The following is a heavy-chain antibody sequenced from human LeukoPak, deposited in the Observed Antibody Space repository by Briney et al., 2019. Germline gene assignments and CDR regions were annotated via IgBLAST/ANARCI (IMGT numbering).Heavy chain of an antibody. J-gene: IGHJ4*02. V-gene: IGHV6-1*01. D-gene: IGHD1-26*01. CDR1: GDSVSSNSAG. CDR2: TYYRSKWYS. Sequence: SQTLSLTCAISGDSVSSNSAGWNWIRQSPSRGLEWLGRTYYRSKWYSDYAVSVKSRITINPDTSKNQFSLQLNSVIPEDTAVYYCVRRSNYAFDYGGQGTLVTVSS. CDR3: VRRSNYAFDY.